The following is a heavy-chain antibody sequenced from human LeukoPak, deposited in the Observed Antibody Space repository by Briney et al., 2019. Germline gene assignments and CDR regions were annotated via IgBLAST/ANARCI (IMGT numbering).Heavy chain of an antibody. CDR2: IKSDGSGA. Sequence: PGGSLRLSCAASGFTFSSSWMHWVRHAPGKGLVWASRIKSDGSGATYADSVKGRFTISRDNAKNTLYLQMNSLRAEDTAVYYCARDRYYVLDYWGQGILVTVSS. CDR1: GFTFSSSW. D-gene: IGHD3-10*02. V-gene: IGHV3-74*03. CDR3: ARDRYYVLDY. J-gene: IGHJ4*02.